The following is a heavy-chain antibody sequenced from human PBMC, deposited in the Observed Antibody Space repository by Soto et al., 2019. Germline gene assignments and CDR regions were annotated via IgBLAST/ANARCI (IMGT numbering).Heavy chain of an antibody. D-gene: IGHD2-8*01. Sequence: GGSLRLSCAASGFTFSSYGMHWVRQAPGKGLEWVAVIWYDGSEKYYVDSVKGRFTISRDNAKNSLYLQMNSLRAEDTAVYYCARTREVLYSYADTPDAFDIWGQGTMVTVSS. CDR3: ARTREVLYSYADTPDAFDI. CDR2: IWYDGSEK. V-gene: IGHV3-33*01. J-gene: IGHJ3*02. CDR1: GFTFSSYG.